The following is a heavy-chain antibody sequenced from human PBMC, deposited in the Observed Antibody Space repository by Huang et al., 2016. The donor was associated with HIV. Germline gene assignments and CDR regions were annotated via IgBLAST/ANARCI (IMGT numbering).Heavy chain of an antibody. CDR1: GFYFNSYS. Sequence: EVHLVESGGGLVKPGGSLRLSCVVSGFYFNSYSINWVRQAPGKGLEWVSSSDSSCNYIKYADSVKGRFTISRDNARKSVYLQMSSLRGEDTAVYYCARVLAAVAGTFDFWGQGTLVSVSS. CDR2: SDSSCNYI. J-gene: IGHJ4*02. CDR3: ARVLAAVAGTFDF. V-gene: IGHV3-21*01. D-gene: IGHD6-19*01.